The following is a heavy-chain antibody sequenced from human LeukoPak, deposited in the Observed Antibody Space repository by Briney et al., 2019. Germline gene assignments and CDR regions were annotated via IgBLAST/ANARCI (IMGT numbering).Heavy chain of an antibody. J-gene: IGHJ4*02. Sequence: PGGSLRLSCTASGFTFGDYAMSWFRQAPGKGLEWVGFIRSKTLGGTTEYAASVKGRFTISRDASKSIAHLQMNSLITEDTAVYYCSRGPYSNYYDYWGQGTLVTVSS. CDR2: IRSKTLGGTT. D-gene: IGHD4-11*01. CDR3: SRGPYSNYYDY. V-gene: IGHV3-49*03. CDR1: GFTFGDYA.